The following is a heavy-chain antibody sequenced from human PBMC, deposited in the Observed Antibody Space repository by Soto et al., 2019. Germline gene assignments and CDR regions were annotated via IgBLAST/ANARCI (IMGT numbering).Heavy chain of an antibody. CDR2: ISAYNGNT. CDR3: ARNIVVVVDLWYFDL. J-gene: IGHJ2*01. D-gene: IGHD2-15*01. V-gene: IGHV1-18*01. Sequence: QVQLVQSGAEVKKPGASVKVSRKASGYTFTSYGISWVRQAPGQGLEWMGWISAYNGNTNYAQKLQGRVTMTTDTSTSTAYMELRSLRSDDTAVYYCARNIVVVVDLWYFDLWGRGTLVTVSS. CDR1: GYTFTSYG.